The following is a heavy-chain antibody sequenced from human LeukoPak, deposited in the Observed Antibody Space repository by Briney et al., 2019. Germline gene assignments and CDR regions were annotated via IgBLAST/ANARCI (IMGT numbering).Heavy chain of an antibody. CDR3: AKSSSWRHAYFDD. CDR2: ISYDGSNK. CDR1: GFTFSSYA. J-gene: IGHJ4*02. D-gene: IGHD6-13*01. V-gene: IGHV3-30*04. Sequence: GGSLRLSCAASGFTFSSYAMHWVRQAPGKGLEWVAVISYDGSNKYYADSVKGRFTISRDNSKNTLYLQMNSLRAEDTAVYYCAKSSSWRHAYFDDWGQGTLVTVSS.